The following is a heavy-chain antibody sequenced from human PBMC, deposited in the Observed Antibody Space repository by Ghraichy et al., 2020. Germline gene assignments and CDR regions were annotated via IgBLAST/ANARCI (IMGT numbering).Heavy chain of an antibody. V-gene: IGHV1-18*01. CDR3: ARVGDFWSGFIFYYYYYMDV. D-gene: IGHD3-3*01. CDR2: ISAYNGNT. J-gene: IGHJ6*03. Sequence: ASVKVSCKASGYTFTSYGISWVRQAPGQGLEWMGWISAYNGNTNYAQKLQGRVTMTTDTSTSTAYMELRSLRSDDTAVYYCARVGDFWSGFIFYYYYYMDVWGKGTTVTVSS. CDR1: GYTFTSYG.